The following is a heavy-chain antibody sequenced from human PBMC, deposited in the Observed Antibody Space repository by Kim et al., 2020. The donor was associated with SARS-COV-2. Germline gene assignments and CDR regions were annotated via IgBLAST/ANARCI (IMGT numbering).Heavy chain of an antibody. J-gene: IGHJ4*02. CDR3: ASGILWFGEPFD. Sequence: SVKVSCKASGGTFSSYAISWVRQAPGQGLEWMGGIIPIFGTANYAQKFQGRVTITADESTSTAYMELSSLRSEETAVYYCASGILWFGEPFDWGQGTLVTVSS. CDR2: IIPIFGTA. CDR1: GGTFSSYA. V-gene: IGHV1-69*13. D-gene: IGHD3-10*01.